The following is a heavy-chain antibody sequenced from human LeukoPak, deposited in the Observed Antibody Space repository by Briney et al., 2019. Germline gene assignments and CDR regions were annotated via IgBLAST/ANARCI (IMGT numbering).Heavy chain of an antibody. V-gene: IGHV3-48*03. CDR2: ISSSGSTI. CDR1: GFTFSSYE. Sequence: GGSLRLSCAASGFTFSSYEMNWVRQAPGKGLEWVSYISSSGSTIYYADSVKGRFTISRDNAKNSLYLQMNSLRAEDTAVYYCARDPLRSGGAVAGGPYFDYWGQGTLVTVSS. J-gene: IGHJ4*02. D-gene: IGHD6-19*01. CDR3: ARDPLRSGGAVAGGPYFDY.